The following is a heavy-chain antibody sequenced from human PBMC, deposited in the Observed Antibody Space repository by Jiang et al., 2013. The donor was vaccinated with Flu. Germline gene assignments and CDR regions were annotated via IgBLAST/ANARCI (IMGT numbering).Heavy chain of an antibody. J-gene: IGHJ5*02. CDR3: AREGGYCSGGSCYSVPWFDP. D-gene: IGHD2-15*01. V-gene: IGHV1-2*02. CDR2: INPNSGGT. Sequence: TGYYMHWVRQAPGQGLEWMGWINPNSGGTNYAQKFQGRVTMTRDTSISTAYMELSRLRSDDTAVYYCAREGGYCSGGSCYSVPWFDPWGQGTLVTVSS. CDR1: TGYY.